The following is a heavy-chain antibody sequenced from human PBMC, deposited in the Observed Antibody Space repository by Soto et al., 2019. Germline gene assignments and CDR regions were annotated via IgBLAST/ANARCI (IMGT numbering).Heavy chain of an antibody. CDR3: ASGGSSLNFDS. J-gene: IGHJ4*02. D-gene: IGHD6-6*01. CDR1: GFTFSSYW. CDR2: IKQDGSEK. V-gene: IGHV3-7*02. Sequence: GGSLRLSCAASGFTFSSYWMSWVRQAPGKGLEWVANIKQDGSEKYYVDSVKGRFTIFRDNAKNTLYLQMNSLRAEDTAVYYCASGGSSLNFDSWGQGTLVTVSS.